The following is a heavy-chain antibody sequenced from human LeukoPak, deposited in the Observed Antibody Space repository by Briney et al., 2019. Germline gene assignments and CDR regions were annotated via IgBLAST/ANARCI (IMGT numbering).Heavy chain of an antibody. V-gene: IGHV3-33*01. CDR2: IWYDGSNK. CDR3: ARDPGYCSSTSCYPVFAY. J-gene: IGHJ4*02. D-gene: IGHD2-2*03. Sequence: GGSLRLSCAASGFTFSSYGMHWVRQAPGKGLEWVAVIWYDGSNKYYADSVKGRFTISRDNSKNTLYLQMNSLRAEDTAVYYCARDPGYCSSTSCYPVFAYWGQGTLVTVSS. CDR1: GFTFSSYG.